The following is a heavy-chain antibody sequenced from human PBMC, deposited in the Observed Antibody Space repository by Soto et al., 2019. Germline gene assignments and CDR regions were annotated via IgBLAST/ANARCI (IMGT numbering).Heavy chain of an antibody. D-gene: IGHD2-2*02. Sequence: VGSLRLSCAASGFTFSSYAMSWVRQAPGKVLEWVSAISGSGGSTYYADSVKVRFTISRDNAKNTLYLQMNSLRAEDTAVYYCARCGEVPAAISAGMDVWGQGTTVTVSS. CDR1: GFTFSSYA. J-gene: IGHJ6*02. CDR3: ARCGEVPAAISAGMDV. CDR2: ISGSGGST. V-gene: IGHV3-23*01.